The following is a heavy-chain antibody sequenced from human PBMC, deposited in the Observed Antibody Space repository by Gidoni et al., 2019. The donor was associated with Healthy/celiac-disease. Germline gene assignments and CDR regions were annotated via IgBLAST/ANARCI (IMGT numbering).Heavy chain of an antibody. CDR3: ARHPGGDYDFWPLPD. V-gene: IGHV4-39*01. D-gene: IGHD3-3*01. CDR1: GGSISSSSYY. J-gene: IGHJ4*02. CDR2: IYYSGST. Sequence: QLQLQESGPGLVKPSETLSLTCTVSGGSISSSSYYWGWIRQPPGKGLEWIVSIYYSGSTYYNPSLKSRVTISVDTSKNQFSLKLSSVTAADTAVYYCARHPGGDYDFWPLPDWGQGTLVTVSS.